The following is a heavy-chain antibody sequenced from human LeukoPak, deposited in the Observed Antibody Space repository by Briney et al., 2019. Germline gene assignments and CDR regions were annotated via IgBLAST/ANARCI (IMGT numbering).Heavy chain of an antibody. CDR1: GFTFSTYA. CDR2: VSGSGDRT. CDR3: AKDETLWSGAYYFYC. V-gene: IGHV3-23*01. D-gene: IGHD3-10*01. J-gene: IGHJ4*02. Sequence: GGSLRLSCAASGFTFSTYAMSWVRQAPGKGLEWVSAVSGSGDRTYYADSVKGRFTISRDNFKNTLSLQMNSLRAEDTALYYCAKDETLWSGAYYFYCWGQGTLVTVSS.